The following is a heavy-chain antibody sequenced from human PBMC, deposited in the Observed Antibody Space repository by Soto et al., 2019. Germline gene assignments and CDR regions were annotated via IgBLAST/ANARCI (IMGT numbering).Heavy chain of an antibody. V-gene: IGHV5-51*01. J-gene: IGHJ6*02. Sequence: PGESLKISCKGSGYTFTNYWIAWLRQMPGRGPEWMGIIYPGDSDTRYSPSFQDRVTITRDRSMSTAYMELSSLKASDTAMYYCARTAAAGKYYYGMDVWGQGTTVTVSS. CDR3: ARTAAAGKYYYGMDV. D-gene: IGHD6-13*01. CDR1: GYTFTNYW. CDR2: IYPGDSDT.